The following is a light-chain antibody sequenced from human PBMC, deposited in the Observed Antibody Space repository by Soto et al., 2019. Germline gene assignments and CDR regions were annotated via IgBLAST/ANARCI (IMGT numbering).Light chain of an antibody. CDR3: SSYTSSSTDV. J-gene: IGLJ1*01. Sequence: QSVLTQPASVSASPGQSITISCTGTSSDVGGYNYVSWYQQHPGKAPKLMIYNVSNRPSVVSNRFSGSKSGNTASLTISGLPAEDEADYYCSSYTSSSTDVFGTGTKLTVL. CDR1: SSDVGGYNY. V-gene: IGLV2-14*01. CDR2: NVS.